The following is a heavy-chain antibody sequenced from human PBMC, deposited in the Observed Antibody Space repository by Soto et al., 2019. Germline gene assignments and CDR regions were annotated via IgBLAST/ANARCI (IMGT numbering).Heavy chain of an antibody. V-gene: IGHV3-23*01. CDR2: ISGSGGST. Sequence: GGSLRLSCAASGFTFSSYAMSWVRQAPGKGLEWVSAISGSGGSTYYADSVKGRFTISRDNSKNTLYLQMNSLRAEDTAVYYCAKFGRGDYIWGSYRYNLFDYWGQGTLVTVSS. J-gene: IGHJ4*02. CDR1: GFTFSSYA. D-gene: IGHD3-16*02. CDR3: AKFGRGDYIWGSYRYNLFDY.